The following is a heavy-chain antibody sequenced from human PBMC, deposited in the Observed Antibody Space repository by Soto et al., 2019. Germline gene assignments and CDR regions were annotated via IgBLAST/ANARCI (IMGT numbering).Heavy chain of an antibody. Sequence: QLQLQESGPGLVKPSETLSLTCTVSGGSISSSSYYWGWIRQPPGKGLEWIGSIYYSGSTYYNPSLKSRVTISVDTSKNQFSLKLSSVTAADTAVYYCARQRSSSAWLGIDYWGQGTLVTVSS. CDR2: IYYSGST. CDR3: ARQRSSSAWLGIDY. J-gene: IGHJ4*02. CDR1: GGSISSSSYY. V-gene: IGHV4-39*01. D-gene: IGHD3-22*01.